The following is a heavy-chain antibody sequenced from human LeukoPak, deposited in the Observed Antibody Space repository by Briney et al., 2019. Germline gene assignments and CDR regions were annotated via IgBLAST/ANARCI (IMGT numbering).Heavy chain of an antibody. V-gene: IGHV4-61*01. CDR1: GGSVSSDNYY. J-gene: IGHJ6*02. CDR2: IYYSGST. Sequence: SETLSLTCTVSGGSVSSDNYYWSWIRQPPGKGLEWIGYIYYSGSTNYNPSLKSRVTISVDTSKNQFSLKLSSVTAADTAVYYCATWVTSGYYALDVWGQGTTVIVSS. D-gene: IGHD2-21*02. CDR3: ATWVTSGYYALDV.